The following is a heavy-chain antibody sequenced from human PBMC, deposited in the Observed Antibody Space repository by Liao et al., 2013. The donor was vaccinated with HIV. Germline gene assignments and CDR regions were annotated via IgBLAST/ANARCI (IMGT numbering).Heavy chain of an antibody. V-gene: IGHV4-61*02. CDR2: IYTSGST. CDR3: ARSSLLVRWFDP. J-gene: IGHJ5*02. Sequence: QVQLQESGPGLVKPSQTLSLTCTVSGGSISSGSYYWSWIRQPAGKGLEWIGRIYTSGSTNYNPSLKSRVTMSVDTSKNQFSLRVRSVTAADTAVYYCARSSLLVRWFDPWGQGTLVTVSS. CDR1: GGSISSGSYY.